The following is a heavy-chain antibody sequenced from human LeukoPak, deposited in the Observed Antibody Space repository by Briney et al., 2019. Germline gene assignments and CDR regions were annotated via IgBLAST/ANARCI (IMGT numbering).Heavy chain of an antibody. CDR3: ARLGYCSSTSCYKKDFDY. Sequence: PSETLSLTCTVSGGSISSSSYYWGWIRQPPGKGLEWIGSIYYSGSTYYTPSLKSRVTISVDTSKNQFSLKLSSVTAADTAVYYCARLGYCSSTSCYKKDFDYWGQGTLVTVSS. D-gene: IGHD2-2*02. J-gene: IGHJ4*02. CDR2: IYYSGST. V-gene: IGHV4-39*01. CDR1: GGSISSSSYY.